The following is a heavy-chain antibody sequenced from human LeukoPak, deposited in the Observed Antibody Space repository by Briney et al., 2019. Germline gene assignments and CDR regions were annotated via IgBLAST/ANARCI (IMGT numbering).Heavy chain of an antibody. V-gene: IGHV3-48*01. CDR1: GFTFSSYS. CDR2: ISSSSNTI. J-gene: IGHJ4*02. D-gene: IGHD5-18*01. CDR3: ARLVWDTTMADGDIDS. Sequence: GGSLRLSCAASGFTFSSYSMNWVRQAPGKGLEWVSYISSSSNTIYYADSVKGRFTISRDNAKNSLYLQMSSLRAEDTAMYYCARLVWDTTMADGDIDSWGQGTLLIVSS.